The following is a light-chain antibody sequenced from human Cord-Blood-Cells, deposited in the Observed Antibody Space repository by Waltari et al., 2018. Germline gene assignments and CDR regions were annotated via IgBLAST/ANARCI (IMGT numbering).Light chain of an antibody. Sequence: DIQMTQSPSTLSASVGDRVTITCRASQSISSWLAWYKQKPGKAPKLLIYDASSLESGVPSRFSGSGSVTEFTLTISSLQPDDFATYYCQQYNSYSYTFGQGTKLEIK. CDR1: QSISSW. J-gene: IGKJ2*01. CDR2: DAS. CDR3: QQYNSYSYT. V-gene: IGKV1-5*01.